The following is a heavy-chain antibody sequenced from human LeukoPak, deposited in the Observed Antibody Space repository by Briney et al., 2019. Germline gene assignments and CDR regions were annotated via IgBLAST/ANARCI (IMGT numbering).Heavy chain of an antibody. CDR3: ARVREVITKNYYYYMDV. J-gene: IGHJ6*03. CDR1: GFTFSDYY. D-gene: IGHD1-14*01. Sequence: PGGSLRLSCAASGFTFSDYYMSWIRQAPGKGLEWVSYISSSGSTIYYADSVKGRFTISRDNAKNSLYLQMNSLRAEDTAVYYCARVREVITKNYYYYMDVWGKGTTVTVSS. V-gene: IGHV3-11*04. CDR2: ISSSGSTI.